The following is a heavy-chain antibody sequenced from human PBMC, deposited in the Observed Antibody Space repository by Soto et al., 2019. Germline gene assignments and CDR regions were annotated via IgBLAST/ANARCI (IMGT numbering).Heavy chain of an antibody. CDR3: ATVVPAATRAYYYYYYMDV. D-gene: IGHD2-2*01. CDR1: GGSFSGYY. J-gene: IGHJ6*03. V-gene: IGHV4-34*01. Sequence: SETLSLTCAVYGGSFSGYYWSWIRQPPGKGLEWIGEINHSGSTNYNPSLKSRVTISVDTSKNQFSLKLSSVTAADTAVYYCATVVPAATRAYYYYYYMDVWGKGTTVTVSS. CDR2: INHSGST.